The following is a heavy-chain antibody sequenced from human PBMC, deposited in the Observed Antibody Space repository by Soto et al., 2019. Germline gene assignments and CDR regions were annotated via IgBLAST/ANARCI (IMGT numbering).Heavy chain of an antibody. CDR1: GYTFTSYG. Sequence: ASVKVSCKASGYTFTSYGISWVRQAPGQGLEWMGWISAYNGNTNYAQKLQGRVTMTTDTSTSTAYMELRSLRSDDTAVYYCARDLLWFGEILRSPFDPWGQGTLVTVSS. CDR2: ISAYNGNT. J-gene: IGHJ5*02. CDR3: ARDLLWFGEILRSPFDP. V-gene: IGHV1-18*01. D-gene: IGHD3-10*01.